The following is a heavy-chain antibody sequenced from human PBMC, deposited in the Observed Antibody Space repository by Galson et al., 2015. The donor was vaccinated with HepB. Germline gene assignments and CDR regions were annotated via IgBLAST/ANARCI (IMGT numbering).Heavy chain of an antibody. CDR1: ELTFSDYY. V-gene: IGHV3-11*01. CDR3: ARARAHAFDI. J-gene: IGHJ3*02. CDR2: ISNSGNTI. Sequence: SLRLSCAASELTFSDYYMIWIRQAPGKGLEWISYISNSGNTIHYADSVKGRFTISRDNAKSSLYMQMNSLRGEDTAVYYCARARAHAFDIWGQGTMVTVSS. D-gene: IGHD4/OR15-4a*01.